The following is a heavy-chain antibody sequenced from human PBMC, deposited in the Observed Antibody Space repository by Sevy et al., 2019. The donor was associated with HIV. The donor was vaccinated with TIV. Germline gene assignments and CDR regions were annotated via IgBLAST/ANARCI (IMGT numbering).Heavy chain of an antibody. V-gene: IGHV3-64*01. CDR3: ARKYHDTSGYPRYSMDV. J-gene: IGHJ6*02. CDR1: GFTFSTYA. CDR2: ISGGGGNT. Sequence: GGSLRLSCAASGFTFSTYAMYGVRQAPGKGLEYVSAISGGGGNTYYGTSVEGRFTVSRDNAKNTLYLQMGSLRAEDMAVYFCARKYHDTSGYPRYSMDVWGQGTTVTVSS. D-gene: IGHD3-22*01.